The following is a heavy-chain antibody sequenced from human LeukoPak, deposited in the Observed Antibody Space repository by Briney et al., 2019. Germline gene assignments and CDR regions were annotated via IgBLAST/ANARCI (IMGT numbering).Heavy chain of an antibody. CDR2: INPNSGGT. Sequence: SVKVSHKASEYTVTGYYRYWVPQAPEQRLEWMGWINPNSGGTNYAQKFQGRVTMTRDTSISTAYMELSRLRSDDTAVYYCARVPDSSGYYETFDYWGQGTLVTVSS. J-gene: IGHJ4*02. D-gene: IGHD3-22*01. CDR1: EYTVTGYY. CDR3: ARVPDSSGYYETFDY. V-gene: IGHV1-2*02.